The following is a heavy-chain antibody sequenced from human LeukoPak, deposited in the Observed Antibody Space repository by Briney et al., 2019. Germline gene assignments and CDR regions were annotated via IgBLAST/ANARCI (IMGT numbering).Heavy chain of an antibody. V-gene: IGHV4-34*01. Sequence: SETLSLTCAVYGGSFSGYYWSWICQPPGKGLEWIGEINHSGSTNYNPSLKSRVTISVDTSKNQFSLKLSSVTAADTAVYYCARGGPYIVVVPAAIRDWFDPWGQGTLVTVSS. D-gene: IGHD2-2*02. CDR2: INHSGST. J-gene: IGHJ5*02. CDR1: GGSFSGYY. CDR3: ARGGPYIVVVPAAIRDWFDP.